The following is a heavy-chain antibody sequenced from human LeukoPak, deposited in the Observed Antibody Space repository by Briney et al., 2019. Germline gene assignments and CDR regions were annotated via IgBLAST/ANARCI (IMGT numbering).Heavy chain of an antibody. J-gene: IGHJ4*02. D-gene: IGHD4-17*01. CDR2: IYCSGST. V-gene: IGHV4-59*01. Sequence: SETLSLTCTVSGGSISSYYWSWIRQPPGKGLEWIGYIYCSGSTNYNPSLKSRVTISVDTSKNQFSLKLSSVTAADTAVYYCARGSDYGDYRPFDYWGQGTLVTVSS. CDR1: GGSISSYY. CDR3: ARGSDYGDYRPFDY.